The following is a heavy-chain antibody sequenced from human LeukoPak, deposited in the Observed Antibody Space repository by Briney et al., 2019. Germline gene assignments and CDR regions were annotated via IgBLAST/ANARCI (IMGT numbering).Heavy chain of an antibody. V-gene: IGHV5-10-1*01. Sequence: GESLKISCKGSGYSFTNYWISWVRQMPGKGLEWMGRIDPSDSYTNYSPSFQGHVTISADKSISTAYLQWSSLKASDTAMYYCARSTYCSGGSCYSTNQILGSDYWGQGTLVPVSS. CDR3: ARSTYCSGGSCYSTNQILGSDY. D-gene: IGHD2-15*01. CDR1: GYSFTNYW. J-gene: IGHJ4*02. CDR2: IDPSDSYT.